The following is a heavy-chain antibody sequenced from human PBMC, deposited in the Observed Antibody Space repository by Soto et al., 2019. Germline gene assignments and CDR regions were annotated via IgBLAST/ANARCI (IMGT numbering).Heavy chain of an antibody. CDR1: GGSFSGYY. Sequence: PSETLSLTCAVYGGSFSGYYWSWIRQPPGKGLEWIGEINHSGSTNYNPSLKSRVTISVDTSKNQFSLKLSSVTAADTAVYYCARGCPEIGGSCFETGYNFDYWGQGTLVTVSS. CDR2: INHSGST. J-gene: IGHJ4*02. D-gene: IGHD2-15*01. V-gene: IGHV4-34*01. CDR3: ARGCPEIGGSCFETGYNFDY.